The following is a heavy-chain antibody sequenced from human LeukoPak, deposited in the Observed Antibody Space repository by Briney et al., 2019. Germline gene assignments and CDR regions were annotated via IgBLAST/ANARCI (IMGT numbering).Heavy chain of an antibody. Sequence: KPSETLSLTCAVYGGSFSGYYWSWIRQPPGKGLEWIGEINHSGSTNYNPSLKSRVTISVDTSKNQSSLKLSSVTAADTAVYYCAREGRVGGGSVEMATIADYWGQGTLVTVSS. V-gene: IGHV4-34*01. J-gene: IGHJ4*02. D-gene: IGHD5-24*01. CDR2: INHSGST. CDR1: GGSFSGYY. CDR3: AREGRVGGGSVEMATIADY.